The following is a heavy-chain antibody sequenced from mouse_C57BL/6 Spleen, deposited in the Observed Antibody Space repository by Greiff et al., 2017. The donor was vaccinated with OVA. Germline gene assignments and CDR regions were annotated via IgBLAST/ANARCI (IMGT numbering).Heavy chain of an antibody. D-gene: IGHD2-4*01. J-gene: IGHJ1*03. CDR3: ARYDYDDWYFDV. Sequence: EVHLVESGGGLVKPGGSLKLSCAASGFTFSSYTMSWVRQTPEKRLEWVATISGGGGNTYYPDSVKGRFTISRDNAKNTLYLQMSSLRSEDTALYYCARYDYDDWYFDVWGTGTTVTVSS. CDR1: GFTFSSYT. CDR2: ISGGGGNT. V-gene: IGHV5-9*01.